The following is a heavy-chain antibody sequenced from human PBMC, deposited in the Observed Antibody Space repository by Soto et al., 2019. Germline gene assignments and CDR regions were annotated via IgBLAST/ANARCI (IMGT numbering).Heavy chain of an antibody. Sequence: PGESLKISCKGSGYSFTSYWIGWVRQMPGKGLEWMGIIYLGDSDTRYSPSFQGQVTISADKSISTAYLQWSSLKASDTAMYYCARGPQAVAGVLSAWPYWGQGTLVTVSS. J-gene: IGHJ4*02. CDR3: ARGPQAVAGVLSAWPY. CDR2: IYLGDSDT. D-gene: IGHD6-19*01. V-gene: IGHV5-51*01. CDR1: GYSFTSYW.